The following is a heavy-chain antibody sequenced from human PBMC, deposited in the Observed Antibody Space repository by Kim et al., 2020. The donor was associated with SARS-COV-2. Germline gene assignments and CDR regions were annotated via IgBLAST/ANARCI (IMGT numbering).Heavy chain of an antibody. CDR2: ISNTGSTV. V-gene: IGHV3-48*03. CDR1: GFTFSSYE. CDR3: ARAGHFDY. J-gene: IGHJ4*02. Sequence: GSLRLSCVASGFTFSSYEMDWVRQAPGKGLEWVSYISNTGSTVYSADSVKGRFTISRDNAKNSLDLQMNSLRAEDTAVYYCARAGHFDYWGQGTLVSVSS.